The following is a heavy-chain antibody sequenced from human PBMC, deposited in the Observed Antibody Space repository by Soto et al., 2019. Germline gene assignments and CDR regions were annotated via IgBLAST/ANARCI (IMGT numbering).Heavy chain of an antibody. CDR1: GFPFSSYW. Sequence: GSLSLSCAASGFPFSSYWMLWVRQAPGKGLVWVSRIDSDGSTRNYADSVKGRFTISRGNAKNTVDLQMNSLRAEDTAVYYCARGGSTGNWFDPWGQGTQVTVSS. CDR2: IDSDGSTR. D-gene: IGHD3-9*01. V-gene: IGHV3-74*01. CDR3: ARGGSTGNWFDP. J-gene: IGHJ5*02.